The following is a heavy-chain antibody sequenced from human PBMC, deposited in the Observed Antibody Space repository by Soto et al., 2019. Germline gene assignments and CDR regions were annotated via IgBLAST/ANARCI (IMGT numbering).Heavy chain of an antibody. V-gene: IGHV2-70*11. J-gene: IGHJ4*02. Sequence: SGPTLVKPTQTLTLTCTFSGFSLSTSGMCVSWIRQPPGKALEWLARIDWDDDKYYSTSLKTRLTISQDTSKNQVVLTMTNMDPVDTATYYCARIRGYCSGGSCYFSWYFDYWGQGTLVTVSS. CDR2: IDWDDDK. CDR3: ARIRGYCSGGSCYFSWYFDY. CDR1: GFSLSTSGMC. D-gene: IGHD2-15*01.